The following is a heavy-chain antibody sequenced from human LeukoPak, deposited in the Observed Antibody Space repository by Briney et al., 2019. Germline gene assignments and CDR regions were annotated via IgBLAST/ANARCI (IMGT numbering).Heavy chain of an antibody. CDR2: INHSGST. V-gene: IGHV4-34*01. CDR1: GGSFSGYY. CDR3: ARYSSSWNLFDY. D-gene: IGHD6-13*01. Sequence: SETLSLTCAVYGGSFSGYYWSWIRQPPGKGLEWIGEINHSGSTNYNPSLKSRVTISVDTSKNQFSLKLSSVTAADTAVYYCARYSSSWNLFDYWGQGTLVTVSS. J-gene: IGHJ4*02.